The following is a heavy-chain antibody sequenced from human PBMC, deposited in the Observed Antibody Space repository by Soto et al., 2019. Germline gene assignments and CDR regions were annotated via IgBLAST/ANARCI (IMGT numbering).Heavy chain of an antibody. D-gene: IGHD6-19*01. CDR2: IYYSGST. CDR1: GGSISSSSYY. Sequence: PSETLSLTCTVSGGSISSSSYYWGWIRQPPGKGLEWIGSIYYSGSTYYNPSLKSRVTISVDTSKNQFSLKLSSVTAADTAVYYCARRVRAVVGVNWFDPWGQGTLVTVSS. J-gene: IGHJ5*02. CDR3: ARRVRAVVGVNWFDP. V-gene: IGHV4-39*01.